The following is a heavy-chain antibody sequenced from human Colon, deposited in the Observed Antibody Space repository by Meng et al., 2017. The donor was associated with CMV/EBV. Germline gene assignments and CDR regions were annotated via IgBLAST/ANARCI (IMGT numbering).Heavy chain of an antibody. Sequence: ASVKVSCKASGYTFTGQYMNWVRQAPGQGLEWMGWINPASGDTKYAETFQDRVTMTRDTSSSTAYMELRRLSSDDPAVYYCARVGGPGESGRNFDAFHFWGQGTRVTVSS. CDR1: GYTFTGQY. D-gene: IGHD3-16*01. CDR2: INPASGDT. V-gene: IGHV1-2*02. CDR3: ARVGGPGESGRNFDAFHF. J-gene: IGHJ3*01.